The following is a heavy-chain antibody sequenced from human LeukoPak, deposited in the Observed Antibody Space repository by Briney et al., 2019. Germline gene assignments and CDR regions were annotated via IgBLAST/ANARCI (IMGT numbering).Heavy chain of an antibody. CDR3: AKDRSPYYYGSGSPPDY. D-gene: IGHD3-10*01. Sequence: GGSLRLSCAASGFTFSSYAMSWVRQAPGKGLAWVSSISGSGGSTYYADSVKGRFTISRDNSKNALYLQMNSLRAEDTAVYYCAKDRSPYYYGSGSPPDYWGQGTLVTVSS. CDR2: ISGSGGST. J-gene: IGHJ4*02. CDR1: GFTFSSYA. V-gene: IGHV3-23*01.